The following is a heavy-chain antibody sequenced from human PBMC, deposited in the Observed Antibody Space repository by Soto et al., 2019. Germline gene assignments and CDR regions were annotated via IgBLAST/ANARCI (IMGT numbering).Heavy chain of an antibody. CDR1: GYTLTELS. D-gene: IGHD3-10*01. J-gene: IGHJ6*02. Sequence: GASVKVSCKVSGYTLTELSMHWVRQAPGKGLEWMGGFDPEDGETIYAQKFQGRVTMTEDTSTDTAYMELSSLRSEDTAVYYCATGSSGSYSHYYYYYGMDVWGQGTTVTVSS. V-gene: IGHV1-24*01. CDR3: ATGSSGSYSHYYYYYGMDV. CDR2: FDPEDGET.